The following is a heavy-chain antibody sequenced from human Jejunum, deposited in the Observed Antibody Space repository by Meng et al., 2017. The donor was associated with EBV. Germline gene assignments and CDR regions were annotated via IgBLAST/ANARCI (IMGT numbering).Heavy chain of an antibody. J-gene: IGHJ5*02. D-gene: IGHD3-16*01. CDR3: ADLGTSPLGP. V-gene: IGHV3-72*01. CDR1: GFTFSGHY. CDR2: IRNKPRGYTA. Sequence: VVLVGAGGGLSPPGGSLGLVCAAPGFTFSGHYRDWSLQAPGKGLEWLGLIRNKPRGYTAEYAASVKGRFTISIDDSRNSLYLQMNSLKTEDTVVYYCADLGTSPLGPRGQGTLVTVSS.